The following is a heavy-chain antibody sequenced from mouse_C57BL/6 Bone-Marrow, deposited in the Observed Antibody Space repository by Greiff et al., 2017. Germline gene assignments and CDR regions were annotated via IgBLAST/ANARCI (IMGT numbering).Heavy chain of an antibody. V-gene: IGHV14-4*01. CDR2: IDPENGDT. D-gene: IGHD1-1*01. CDR1: GFNIKDDY. Sequence: EVKLQESGAELVRPGASVKLSCTASGFNIKDDYMHWVKQRPEQGLEWIGWIDPENGDTEYASKFQGKATITADTSSNTAYLQLSSLTSEDTAVYYCTTYYYGSSYVDYAMDYWGQGTSVTVSS. CDR3: TTYYYGSSYVDYAMDY. J-gene: IGHJ4*01.